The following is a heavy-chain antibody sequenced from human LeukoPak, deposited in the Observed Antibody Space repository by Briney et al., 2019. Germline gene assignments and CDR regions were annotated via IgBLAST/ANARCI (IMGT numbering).Heavy chain of an antibody. CDR1: GGTFSSYA. Sequence: ASVKVSCKASGGTFSSYAINWVRQATGQGLEWMGWMNPNSGNTGYAQKFQGRVTMTRNTSISTAYMELSSLRSEDTAVYYCARGPTPYCSGGSCYFFVRENYYYSYYYYGMDVWGQGTTVTVSS. CDR2: MNPNSGNT. J-gene: IGHJ6*02. CDR3: ARGPTPYCSGGSCYFFVRENYYYSYYYYGMDV. D-gene: IGHD2-15*01. V-gene: IGHV1-8*02.